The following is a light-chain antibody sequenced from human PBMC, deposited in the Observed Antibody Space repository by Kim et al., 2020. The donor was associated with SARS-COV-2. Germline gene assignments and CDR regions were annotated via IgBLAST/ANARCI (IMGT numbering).Light chain of an antibody. J-gene: IGKJ3*01. CDR1: QSISSY. CDR3: QQSYSTPQT. V-gene: IGKV1-39*01. CDR2: AAS. Sequence: ASVGDRVTITCRASQSISSYLNWYQQKPGKAPKLLIYAASSLQSGVPSRFSGSVSGTDFTLTISSLQPEDFATYYCQQSYSTPQTFGPGTKVDIK.